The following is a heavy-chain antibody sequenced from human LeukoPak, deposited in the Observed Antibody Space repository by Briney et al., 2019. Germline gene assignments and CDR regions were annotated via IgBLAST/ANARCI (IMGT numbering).Heavy chain of an antibody. D-gene: IGHD7-27*01. V-gene: IGHV1-46*01. CDR3: ARGPPNWGFDS. J-gene: IGHJ4*02. CDR2: IDPSGGST. Sequence: ASVKVSCKASGYTFTSYYMHWVRQAPGQGLEWMGIIDPSGGSTSYAQMFQGRVTMTRDTSTSTVYMELSSLRSEDTAVYYCARGPPNWGFDSWGQGTLVTVSS. CDR1: GYTFTSYY.